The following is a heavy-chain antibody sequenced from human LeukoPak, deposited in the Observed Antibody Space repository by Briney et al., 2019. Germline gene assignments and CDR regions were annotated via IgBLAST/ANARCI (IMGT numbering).Heavy chain of an antibody. CDR1: GFTFSSYS. D-gene: IGHD3-10*01. CDR3: ARDLSSTMVRGVNGWFDP. V-gene: IGHV3-21*01. Sequence: GGSLRLSCAASGFTFSSYSMNWVRQAPGKGLEWVSSISSSSSYIYYADSVKGRFTISRDNAKNSLYLQMNSLRAEDTAVYYCARDLSSTMVRGVNGWFDPWGQGTLVTVSS. J-gene: IGHJ5*02. CDR2: ISSSSSYI.